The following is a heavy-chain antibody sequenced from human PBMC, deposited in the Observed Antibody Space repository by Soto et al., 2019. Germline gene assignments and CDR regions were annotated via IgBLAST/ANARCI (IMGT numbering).Heavy chain of an antibody. D-gene: IGHD2-2*02. V-gene: IGHV4-30-2*01. CDR1: GGSISSGGYS. CDR2: IYHSGST. CDR3: ARAGAVPAAIGLVSWFDP. Sequence: SETLSLTCAVSGGSISSGGYSWSWIRQPPGKGLEWIGYIYHSGSTYYNPSLKSRVTISVDRSKNQFSLKLSSVTAADTAVYYCARAGAVPAAIGLVSWFDPWGQGTLVTVSS. J-gene: IGHJ5*02.